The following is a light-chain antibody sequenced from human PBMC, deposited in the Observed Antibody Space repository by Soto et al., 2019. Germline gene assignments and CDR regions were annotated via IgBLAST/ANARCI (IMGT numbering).Light chain of an antibody. CDR2: AAS. Sequence: EIVMTQSPATLSVSPGERATLSCRASQSVSSNLAWYQQKPGQAPRLLIYAASTRATGTPARFSGSGSGTEFTLTISSLQSEDFAVYYCQQYNNWPVTFGQGTKVEIK. J-gene: IGKJ1*01. V-gene: IGKV3-15*01. CDR3: QQYNNWPVT. CDR1: QSVSSN.